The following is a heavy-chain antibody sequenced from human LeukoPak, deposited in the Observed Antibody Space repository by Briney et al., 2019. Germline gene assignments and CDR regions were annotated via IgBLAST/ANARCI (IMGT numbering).Heavy chain of an antibody. D-gene: IGHD3-10*01. CDR3: ARGSGTHYYHYSMDV. CDR2: ISSTGGST. J-gene: IGHJ6*02. CDR1: GFTFDNYA. Sequence: GGSLRLSCAAYGFTFDNYALHWVRQAPGKGLEYVSGISSTGGSTTSANTVKDRFTISRDNSKNTLYLQMGSLRAEDMAVYYCARGSGTHYYHYSMDVWGQGTTVTVSS. V-gene: IGHV3-64*01.